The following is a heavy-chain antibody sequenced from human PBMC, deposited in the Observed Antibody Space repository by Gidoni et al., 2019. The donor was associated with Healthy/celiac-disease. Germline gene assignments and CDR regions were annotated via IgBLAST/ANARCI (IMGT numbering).Heavy chain of an antibody. D-gene: IGHD1-26*01. V-gene: IGHV4-34*01. J-gene: IGHJ4*02. Sequence: QVQLQQWGAGLLKPSETLSLTCAVYGGSFSGYYWSWIRQPPGKGLEWIGEINHSGSTNYNPSLKSRVTISVDTSKNQFSLKLSSVTAADTAVYYCARGWGGSYYRNDYWGQGTLVTVSS. CDR2: INHSGST. CDR3: ARGWGGSYYRNDY. CDR1: GGSFSGYY.